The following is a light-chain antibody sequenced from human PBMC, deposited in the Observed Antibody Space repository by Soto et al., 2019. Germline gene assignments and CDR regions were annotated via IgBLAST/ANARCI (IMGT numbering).Light chain of an antibody. CDR3: QSYDRSLSGSV. CDR2: GND. CDR1: SSNIGAGYD. Sequence: QSVLTQPPSVSGAPGQGVTISCTGSSSNIGAGYDVHWYQQLPGAAPKLLIFGNDNRPSGVPDRFSGSRSGTSASLAITGLLAEDEADYYCQSYDRSLSGSVFGAGTKLTVL. V-gene: IGLV1-40*01. J-gene: IGLJ1*01.